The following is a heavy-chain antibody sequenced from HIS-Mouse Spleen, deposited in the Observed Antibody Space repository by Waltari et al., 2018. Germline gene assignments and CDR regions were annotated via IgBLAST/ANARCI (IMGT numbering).Heavy chain of an antibody. V-gene: IGHV4-39*07. CDR1: GCSISCNSYY. CDR2: IYYSGST. J-gene: IGHJ2*01. Sequence: QLQLQESGPGLVTPSETLSLTCTVCGCSISCNSYYWGWIRQPPGKVLEWIGSIYYSGSTYYNPSLKSRVTISVDTSKNQFSLKLSSVTAADTAVYYCAREIPYSSSWYDWYFDLWGRGTLVTVSS. CDR3: AREIPYSSSWYDWYFDL. D-gene: IGHD6-13*01.